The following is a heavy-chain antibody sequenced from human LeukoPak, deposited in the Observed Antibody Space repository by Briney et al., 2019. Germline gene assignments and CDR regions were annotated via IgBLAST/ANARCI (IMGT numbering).Heavy chain of an antibody. CDR3: ARLYGSGSYYRH. V-gene: IGHV4-34*01. CDR1: GGSFSGYY. CDR2: INHSGST. D-gene: IGHD3-10*01. Sequence: SETLSLTCAVYGGSFSGYYWSWIRQPPGKGLDWIGEINHSGSTNYNPSLKSRVTISVDTSKNQFSLRLSSVTAADTAVYYCARLYGSGSYYRHWGQGTLVTVSS. J-gene: IGHJ4*02.